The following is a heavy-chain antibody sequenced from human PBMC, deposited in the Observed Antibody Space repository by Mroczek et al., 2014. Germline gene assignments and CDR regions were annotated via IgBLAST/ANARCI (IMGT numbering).Heavy chain of an antibody. Sequence: QVQLVESGGGVVQPGRSLRLSCAASGFTFSSYAMHWVRQAPGKGLEWVAVISYDGSNKYYADSVKGRFTISRDNSKNTLYLQMNSLRAEDTAVYYCARGPRGRGDWRPWAILDYWGQGTLVTVSS. CDR1: GFTFSSYA. CDR2: ISYDGSNK. CDR3: ARGPRGRGDWRPWAILDY. D-gene: IGHD2-21*02. J-gene: IGHJ4*02. V-gene: IGHV3-30-3*01.